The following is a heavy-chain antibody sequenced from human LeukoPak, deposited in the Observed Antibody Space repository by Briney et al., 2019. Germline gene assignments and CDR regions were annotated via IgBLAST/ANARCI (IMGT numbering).Heavy chain of an antibody. D-gene: IGHD3-22*01. CDR1: GYTFTGYH. CDR2: INPNSGGT. Sequence: AAVKVSCKASGYTFTGYHMHWVRQAPGQGLEWMGWINPNSGGTNYAQKFQGRVTMTRDKSISTAYMELSRLRSDDTAVYYCARDVDYYDSSGYYYDFDYWGQGTLVTVSS. J-gene: IGHJ4*02. CDR3: ARDVDYYDSSGYYYDFDY. V-gene: IGHV1-2*02.